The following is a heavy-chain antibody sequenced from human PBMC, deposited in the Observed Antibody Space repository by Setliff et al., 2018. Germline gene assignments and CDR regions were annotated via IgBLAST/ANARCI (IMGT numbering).Heavy chain of an antibody. CDR1: GLTFRSHA. J-gene: IGHJ4*02. D-gene: IGHD3-22*01. Sequence: PGGSLGLSCAAAGLTFRSHAMSRVRQAPGKGLEWVSAISGSGGSTYYADSVKGWFTISRDNSKNTLHLQMTSLRAEDTPVYYCAKGADSSGYHIDYWGQGTLVTVPQ. CDR3: AKGADSSGYHIDY. CDR2: ISGSGGST. V-gene: IGHV3-23*01.